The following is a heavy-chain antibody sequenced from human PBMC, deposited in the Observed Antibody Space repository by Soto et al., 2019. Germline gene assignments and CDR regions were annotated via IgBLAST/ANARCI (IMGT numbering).Heavy chain of an antibody. CDR3: ERHSIWLLLSDY. V-gene: IGHV4-39*01. Sequence: QLQLQESGPGLVKPSETLSLTCNVSGGSISNSNYYWGWTRQPPGKGLEWIGSLYYTGNTYYNPSLKSRVTISVVTSKNQCSLKLGSVTAADTAVYFCERHSIWLLLSDYWGQGTLVTVST. CDR2: LYYTGNT. CDR1: GGSISNSNYY. D-gene: IGHD3-22*01. J-gene: IGHJ4*02.